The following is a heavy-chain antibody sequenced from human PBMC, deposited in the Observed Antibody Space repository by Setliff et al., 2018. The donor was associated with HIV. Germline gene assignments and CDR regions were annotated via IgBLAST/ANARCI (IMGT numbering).Heavy chain of an antibody. CDR3: ARSATYYYDSSGVPYYYYYMDV. Sequence: ISCRGFGYSFGDYWIGWVRQKPGKGLEWMGIIFPADSDTRVNPSFQGQVTISADKSISTAYLQWSSLKASDTAMYYCARSATYYYDSSGVPYYYYYMDVWGKGTTVTVSS. D-gene: IGHD3-22*01. CDR1: GYSFGDYW. J-gene: IGHJ6*03. V-gene: IGHV5-51*01. CDR2: IFPADSDT.